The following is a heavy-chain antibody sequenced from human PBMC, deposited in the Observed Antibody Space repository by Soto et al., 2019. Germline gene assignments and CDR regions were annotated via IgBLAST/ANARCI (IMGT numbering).Heavy chain of an antibody. D-gene: IGHD6-19*01. J-gene: IGHJ4*02. CDR3: ARGGIAVAGTVDY. CDR1: GFSFSDHY. V-gene: IGHV3-11*05. CDR2: ISSSSTYT. Sequence: QVQLVESGGGLVKPGGSLRLSCAASGFSFSDHYMSWIRQAPGKGLEWVSYISSSSTYTNYVDSGKGRFTISRDNAKNSLALQVNGLRAEDTAVYYCARGGIAVAGTVDYWGQGTLVTVSS.